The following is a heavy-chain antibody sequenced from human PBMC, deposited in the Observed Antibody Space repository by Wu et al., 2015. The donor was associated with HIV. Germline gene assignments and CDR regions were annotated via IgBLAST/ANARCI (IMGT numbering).Heavy chain of an antibody. CDR1: GYTFTGYY. V-gene: IGHV1-2*02. CDR2: INPNIGDT. D-gene: IGHD3-22*01. J-gene: IGHJ3*02. CDR3: ARELGYYYVSGGYLRAFDI. Sequence: QVQLVQSGAEVKKPGASVKVSCKASGYTFTGYYIHWVRQAPGQGLEWMGWINPNIGDTNYAQKFQGTAYMELSRLRSDDTAVYYCARELGYYYVSGGYLRAFDIWGQGTMVTVSS.